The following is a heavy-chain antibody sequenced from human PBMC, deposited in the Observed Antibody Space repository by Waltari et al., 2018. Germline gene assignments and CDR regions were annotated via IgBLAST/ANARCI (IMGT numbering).Heavy chain of an antibody. CDR2: INPNSGGT. Sequence: QVQLVQSGAEVKKPGASVKVSCKASGYTFTGYYMHWVRQAPGQGLEWMGWINPNSGGTNYAQKFQGRVTMTRNTSISTAYMELSSLRSEDTAVYYCASWLYDSTTPRDYWGQGTLVTVSS. D-gene: IGHD3-22*01. CDR1: GYTFTGYY. CDR3: ASWLYDSTTPRDY. V-gene: IGHV1-2*02. J-gene: IGHJ4*02.